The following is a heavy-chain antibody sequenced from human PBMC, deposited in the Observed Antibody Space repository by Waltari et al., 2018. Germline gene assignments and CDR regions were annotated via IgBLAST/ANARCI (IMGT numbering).Heavy chain of an antibody. CDR2: INHSGST. CDR1: GGSFGGYY. D-gene: IGHD6-6*01. CDR3: AREALE. V-gene: IGHV4-34*01. J-gene: IGHJ4*02. Sequence: QVQLQQWGAGLLKPSETLSLTCAVYGGSFGGYYWSWTRQPPGKGLGGIGEINHSGSTNYNPSLKSRVTISVDTSKNQFSLKLSSVTAADTAVYYCAREALEWGQGTLVTVSS.